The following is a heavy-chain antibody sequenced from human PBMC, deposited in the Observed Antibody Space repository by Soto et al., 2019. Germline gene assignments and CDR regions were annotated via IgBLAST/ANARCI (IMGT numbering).Heavy chain of an antibody. CDR2: IYTSGST. Sequence: PSETLSLTCTVSGGSISSYYWSWIRQPAGKGLEWIGRIYTSGSTNYNPSLKSRVTMSVDTSKNQFSPKLSSVTAADTAVYYCARDLEYSSYSNWFDPWGQGTLVTVSS. CDR1: GGSISSYY. J-gene: IGHJ5*02. V-gene: IGHV4-4*07. D-gene: IGHD6-6*01. CDR3: ARDLEYSSYSNWFDP.